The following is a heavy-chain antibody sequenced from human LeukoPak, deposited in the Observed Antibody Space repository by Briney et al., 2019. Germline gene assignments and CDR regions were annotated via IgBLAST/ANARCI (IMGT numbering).Heavy chain of an antibody. D-gene: IGHD7-27*01. CDR1: GYTFTSYD. Sequence: ASVKVSCKASGYTFTSYDITWVRQATGQGLEWMGWMSPKSGNTDYAQKFQGRVTFTRNTSINTAYMELSSLGSEDTAMYYCARGVGGLGTFDIWGQGTVVTVSS. CDR2: MSPKSGNT. V-gene: IGHV1-8*01. J-gene: IGHJ3*02. CDR3: ARGVGGLGTFDI.